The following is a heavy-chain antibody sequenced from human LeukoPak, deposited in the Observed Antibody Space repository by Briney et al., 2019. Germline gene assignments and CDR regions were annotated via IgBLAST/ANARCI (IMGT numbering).Heavy chain of an antibody. J-gene: IGHJ4*02. CDR1: GFTFSSYG. CDR3: ARDDNYGDSPFDY. CDR2: ISGSGGST. Sequence: PGRSLRLSCAASGFTFSSYGMHWVRQAPGKGLEWVSAISGSGGSTYYADSVKGRFTISRDNSKNTLYLQMNSLRAEDTAVYYCARDDNYGDSPFDYWGQGTLVTVSS. D-gene: IGHD4-17*01. V-gene: IGHV3-23*01.